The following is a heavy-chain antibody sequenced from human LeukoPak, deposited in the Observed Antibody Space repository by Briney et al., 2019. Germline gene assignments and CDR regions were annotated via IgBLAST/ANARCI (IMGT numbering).Heavy chain of an antibody. V-gene: IGHV3-30*01. CDR3: ARGAGDDFWEDFYYYMDV. CDR2: ISYDGTNK. CDR1: RFTFSTYP. J-gene: IGHJ6*03. Sequence: GGSLRLSCAASRFTFSTYPMHWVRQAPGKGLEWVSLISYDGTNKYYADSVRGRFTISRDNSKNTLSLQMNSLRPEDTAVYYGARGAGDDFWEDFYYYMDVWGKGTTVTVSS. D-gene: IGHD3-3*01.